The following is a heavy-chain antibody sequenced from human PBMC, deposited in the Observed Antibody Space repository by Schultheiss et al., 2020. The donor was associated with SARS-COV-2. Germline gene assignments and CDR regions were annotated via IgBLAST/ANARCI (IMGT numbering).Heavy chain of an antibody. Sequence: GGSLRLSCAASGFTFSSYGMHWVRQAPGKGLEWVAVIWYDGSNKYYADSVKGRFTISRDNSKNTLYLQMNSLRAEDTAVYYCAKGWRLTSPFDYWGQGTLVTVSS. CDR1: GFTFSSYG. J-gene: IGHJ4*02. V-gene: IGHV3-30*02. CDR2: IWYDGSNK. D-gene: IGHD2-21*02. CDR3: AKGWRLTSPFDY.